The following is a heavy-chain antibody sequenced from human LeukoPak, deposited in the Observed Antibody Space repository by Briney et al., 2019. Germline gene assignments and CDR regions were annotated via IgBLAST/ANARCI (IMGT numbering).Heavy chain of an antibody. CDR2: ISYDGSNK. Sequence: GGSLRLSCAASGFTFSSYGMHWVRQAPGKGLEWVAVISYDGSNKYYADSVKGRFTISRDNAKNSLYLQMNSLRAEDTAVYYCARDHQDSSGYDHPWYWGQGTLVTVSS. D-gene: IGHD3-22*01. CDR3: ARDHQDSSGYDHPWY. CDR1: GFTFSSYG. V-gene: IGHV3-30*03. J-gene: IGHJ4*02.